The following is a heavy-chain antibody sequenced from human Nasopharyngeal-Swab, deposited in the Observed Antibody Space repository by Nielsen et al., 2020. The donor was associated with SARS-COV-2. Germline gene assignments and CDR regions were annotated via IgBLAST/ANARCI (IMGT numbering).Heavy chain of an antibody. V-gene: IGHV5-51*01. Sequence: KVSCKGSGYTFTTYWAGWVRQMPGKGPEWMGIINPDDSDTRYSPSFEGQVTISADKSTSTAYLQWSSLKASDSAIYYCARRDSRSSGVDHWGQGTLVTVSS. CDR3: ARRDSRSSGVDH. CDR1: GYTFTTYW. CDR2: INPDDSDT. J-gene: IGHJ4*02. D-gene: IGHD6-6*01.